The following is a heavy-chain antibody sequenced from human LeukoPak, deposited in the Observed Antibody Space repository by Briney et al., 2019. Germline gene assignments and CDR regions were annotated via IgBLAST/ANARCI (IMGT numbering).Heavy chain of an antibody. D-gene: IGHD2-2*01. V-gene: IGHV1-69*06. J-gene: IGHJ5*02. CDR3: ARDRYCSSTSCFFHWFDP. CDR1: GGPFSSYA. Sequence: GASVKLSCKASGGPFSSYAISWVRQAPGQGLEWMGGIIPIFGTANYAQKFQGRVTITADKSTSTAYMELSSLRSEDTAVYYCARDRYCSSTSCFFHWFDPWGQGTLVTVSS. CDR2: IIPIFGTA.